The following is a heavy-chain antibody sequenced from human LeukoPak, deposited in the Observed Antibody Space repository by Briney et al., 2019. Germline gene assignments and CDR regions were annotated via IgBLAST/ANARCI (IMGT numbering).Heavy chain of an antibody. CDR3: ARQGHDSSGYFSFFDH. Sequence: GSLRLSCAASGFTFSSFWMSWVRQAPGKGLEWIGSIYHSGSTYYNPSLKSRVTISVDTSKNQFSLKLTSVTAADTAVYYCARQGHDSSGYFSFFDHWGQGTLVTVSS. CDR1: GFTFSSFWM. D-gene: IGHD3-22*01. J-gene: IGHJ4*02. CDR2: IYHSGST. V-gene: IGHV4-38-2*01.